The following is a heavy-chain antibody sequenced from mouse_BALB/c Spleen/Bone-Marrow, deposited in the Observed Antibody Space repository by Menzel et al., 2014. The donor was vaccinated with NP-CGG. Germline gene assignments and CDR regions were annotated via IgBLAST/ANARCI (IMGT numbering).Heavy chain of an antibody. Sequence: QVQLQQSGAELVMPGASVKMSCKASGYTFTDYWMHRVKQRPGQGLGWIGAIDTSDSYTSYNQKFKGKATLTVDESSSTAYMQLSSLTSEDSAVYYCARSAGYWYFDVWGAGTTVTVSS. CDR1: GYTFTDYW. J-gene: IGHJ1*01. D-gene: IGHD1-2*01. CDR3: ARSAGYWYFDV. CDR2: IDTSDSYT. V-gene: IGHV1-69*01.